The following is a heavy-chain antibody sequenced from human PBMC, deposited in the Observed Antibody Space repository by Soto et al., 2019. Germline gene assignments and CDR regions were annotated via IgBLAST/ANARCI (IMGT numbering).Heavy chain of an antibody. CDR3: ARRVQVWLPDYYGMDV. Sequence: QAQLVQSGAEVKKPGASVNVSCKASGYDYVTYAITWVRQMPGQGLEWMGWISTLNGNTNYAQNFQGRVTMTTDTSTRIVHLELRSLRSDDTAVYYCARRVQVWLPDYYGMDVWGQGTKVTVSS. D-gene: IGHD5-18*01. CDR1: GYDYVTYA. CDR2: ISTLNGNT. V-gene: IGHV1-18*01. J-gene: IGHJ6*02.